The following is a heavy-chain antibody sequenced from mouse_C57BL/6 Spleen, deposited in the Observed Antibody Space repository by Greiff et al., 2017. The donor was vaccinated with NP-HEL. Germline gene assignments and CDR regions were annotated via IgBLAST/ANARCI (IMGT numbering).Heavy chain of an antibody. CDR3: ARSDYYDYDGFAY. J-gene: IGHJ3*01. D-gene: IGHD2-4*01. CDR2: INPSSGYT. V-gene: IGHV1-7*01. Sequence: VQLQQSGAELAKPGASVKLSCKASGYTFTSYWMHWVKQRPGQGLEWIGYINPSSGYTKYNQKFKDKATLTADKSSSTAYMQLSSLTYEDSEVYYCARSDYYDYDGFAYWGQGTLVTVSA. CDR1: GYTFTSYW.